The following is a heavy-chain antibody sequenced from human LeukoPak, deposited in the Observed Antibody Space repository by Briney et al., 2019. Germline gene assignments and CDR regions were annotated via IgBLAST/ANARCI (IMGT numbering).Heavy chain of an antibody. CDR2: IYYSGST. CDR1: GGSISSSSYY. CDR3: ARGDASGWYRGGYNCFDS. J-gene: IGHJ5*01. D-gene: IGHD6-19*01. Sequence: SETLSLTCTVSGGSISSSSYYWGWIRQPPGKGLEWIGSIYYSGSTYYNPALKSLVTISVDTSKNQFSLKLSSVTAADSAVYYCARGDASGWYRGGYNCFDSWGQGTLVTVSS. V-gene: IGHV4-39*07.